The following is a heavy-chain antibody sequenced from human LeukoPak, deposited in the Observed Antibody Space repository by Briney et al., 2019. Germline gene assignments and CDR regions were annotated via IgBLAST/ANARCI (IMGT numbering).Heavy chain of an antibody. CDR1: GDSITNSNYF. CDR2: IYCTGTT. V-gene: IGHV4-39*01. D-gene: IGHD2-21*01. CDR3: VRRDQYVSADY. Sequence: SETLSLTCTVSGDSITNSNYFWDWIRQPPGKGLEWIGTIYCTGTTYYNPSLKSRVTISIDTSKNQFSLKLTSLTAADTAVYSCVRRDQYVSADYWGQGTLVTVSS. J-gene: IGHJ4*02.